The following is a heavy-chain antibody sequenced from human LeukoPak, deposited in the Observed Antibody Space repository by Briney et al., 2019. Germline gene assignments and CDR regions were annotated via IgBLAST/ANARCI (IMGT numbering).Heavy chain of an antibody. V-gene: IGHV1-46*01. CDR2: INPSGGST. J-gene: IGHJ4*02. CDR1: GYTFTSYY. CDR3: ARAPIAAAASDY. Sequence: ALVKVSCKASGYTFTSYYMHWVRQAPGQGLEWMGIINPSGGSTSYAQKFQGRVTMTRDTSTSTVYMELSSLRSEDTAVYYCARAPIAAAASDYWGQGTLVTVSS. D-gene: IGHD6-13*01.